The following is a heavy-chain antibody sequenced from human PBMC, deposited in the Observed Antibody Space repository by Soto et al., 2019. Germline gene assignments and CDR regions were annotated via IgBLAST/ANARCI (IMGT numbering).Heavy chain of an antibody. V-gene: IGHV1-3*01. J-gene: IGHJ4*02. CDR1: RYTFPRYA. Sequence: ASVKVSCKASRYTFPRYAMNWVRQAPAQTPEWMGWIKPGNGNTKYSQRFQGRVTITRDTSASTAYMELSSLTSEDTAVYYCARRGALTSYYYGYYFDYWGQGTLVTVSS. CDR2: IKPGNGNT. D-gene: IGHD3-9*01. CDR3: ARRGALTSYYYGYYFDY.